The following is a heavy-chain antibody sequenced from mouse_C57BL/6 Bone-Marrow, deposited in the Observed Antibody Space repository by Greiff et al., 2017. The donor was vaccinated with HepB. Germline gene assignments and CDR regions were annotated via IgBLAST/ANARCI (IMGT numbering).Heavy chain of an antibody. J-gene: IGHJ2*01. Sequence: EVQLVESEGGLVQPGSSMKLSCTASGFTFSDYYMAWVRQVPEKGLEWVANINYDGSSTYYLDSLKSRFIISRDNAKNILYLQMSSLKSEDTATYYCARISLGRNYFDYWGQGTTLTVSS. CDR3: ARISLGRNYFDY. CDR2: INYDGSST. CDR1: GFTFSDYY. D-gene: IGHD4-1*01. V-gene: IGHV5-16*01.